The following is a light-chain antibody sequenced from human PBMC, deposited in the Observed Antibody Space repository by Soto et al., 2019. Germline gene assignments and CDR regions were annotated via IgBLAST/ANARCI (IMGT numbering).Light chain of an antibody. CDR3: QQANSAPFT. CDR2: AAS. CDR1: QRIANW. V-gene: IGKV1-12*01. Sequence: DIQMTQSPSSVSASVGDRVTISCRASQRIANWVAWYQQKPGKAPNLLIYAASSLQSGAPSRFSGSGSGTDFILTISGLQPEDSATYYCQQANSAPFTFGPGTRVDV. J-gene: IGKJ3*01.